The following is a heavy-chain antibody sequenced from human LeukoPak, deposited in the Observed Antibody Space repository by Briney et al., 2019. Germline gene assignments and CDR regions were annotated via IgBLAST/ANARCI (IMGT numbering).Heavy chain of an antibody. D-gene: IGHD4-17*01. Sequence: GGSLRLSCVASGFTFSSYSMTWVRQAPGKGLEWISHISSNSRTIHYSDSVKGRFTISGDNSKNTLYVQMNNLRAEDTAEYYCAKKWTTTGSPHAFDIWGQGIMVTVSS. V-gene: IGHV3-48*01. CDR1: GFTFSSYS. CDR3: AKKWTTTGSPHAFDI. CDR2: ISSNSRTI. J-gene: IGHJ3*02.